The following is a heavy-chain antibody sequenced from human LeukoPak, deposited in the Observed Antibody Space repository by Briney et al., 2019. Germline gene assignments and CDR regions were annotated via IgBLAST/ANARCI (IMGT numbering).Heavy chain of an antibody. V-gene: IGHV4-39*07. D-gene: IGHD3-22*01. Sequence: PPETLSLTCTVSGGSISSSSYYWGWIRQPPGKGLEWIGSIYYSGSTYYNPSLKSRVTISVDTSKNQFSLKLSSVTAADTAVYYCRAITMIVVALNPADAFDIWGQGTMVTVSS. CDR3: RAITMIVVALNPADAFDI. CDR1: GGSISSSSYY. J-gene: IGHJ3*02. CDR2: IYYSGST.